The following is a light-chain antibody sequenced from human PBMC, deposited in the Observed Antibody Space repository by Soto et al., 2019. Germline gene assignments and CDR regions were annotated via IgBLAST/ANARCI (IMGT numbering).Light chain of an antibody. CDR2: AAS. CDR3: QQSHSTPPT. CDR1: QSISTY. V-gene: IGKV1-39*01. Sequence: DIQMTQSPSSLSASIGDRVTITCRASQSISTYLNWYQQKVGKAPKLLIYAASNVESGVPSRISGSGSGTDFTLTISSLQPEDFAIYYCQQSHSTPPTFGQGTKVEIK. J-gene: IGKJ1*01.